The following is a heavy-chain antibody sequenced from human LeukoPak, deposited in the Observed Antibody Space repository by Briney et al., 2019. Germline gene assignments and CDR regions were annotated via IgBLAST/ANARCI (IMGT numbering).Heavy chain of an antibody. CDR3: ARGHSVAEPNDY. J-gene: IGHJ4*02. CDR2: INPSGGST. Sequence: ASVKVSCXASGYTFTSYYMHWVRLARGQGLEWMGIINPSGGSTSYAQKFQGRVTMTRDTSTSTVYMELSSLRSEDTAVYYCARGHSVAEPNDYWGQGTLVTVSS. D-gene: IGHD6-19*01. CDR1: GYTFTSYY. V-gene: IGHV1-46*01.